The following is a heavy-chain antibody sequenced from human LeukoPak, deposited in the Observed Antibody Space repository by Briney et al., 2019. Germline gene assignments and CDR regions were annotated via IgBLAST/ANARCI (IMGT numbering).Heavy chain of an antibody. V-gene: IGHV3-48*04. CDR3: ARVRRGRASLTTVTRWHAFDI. CDR2: ISSSGSTI. CDR1: GFTFSSYS. J-gene: IGHJ3*02. D-gene: IGHD4-17*01. Sequence: PGGSLRLSCAASGFTFSSYSMNWVRQAPGKGLEWVSYISSSGSTIYYADSVKGRFTISRDNAKNSLYLQMNSLRAEDTAVYYCARVRRGRASLTTVTRWHAFDIWGQGTMVTVSS.